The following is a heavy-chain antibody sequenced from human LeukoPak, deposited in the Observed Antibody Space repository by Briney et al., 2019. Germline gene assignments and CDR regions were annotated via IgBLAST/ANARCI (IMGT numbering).Heavy chain of an antibody. CDR1: GFTFSHYA. CDR3: ARGGPYNIVSGHHDY. V-gene: IGHV3-30*04. D-gene: IGHD3-9*01. J-gene: IGHJ4*02. Sequence: PGGSLRLSCVVSGFTFSHYAMDWVRQAPGKGLEWVAVISYDGNNKNYADSARGRFTIYRDNSKNTLYLQMNGLRVEDTAVYYCARGGPYNIVSGHHDYWGQGTLVTVSS. CDR2: ISYDGNNK.